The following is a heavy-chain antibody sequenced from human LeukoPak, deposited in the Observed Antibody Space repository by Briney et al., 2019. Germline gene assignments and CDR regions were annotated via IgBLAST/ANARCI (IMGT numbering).Heavy chain of an antibody. CDR1: GFTFSSYA. Sequence: GGSLRLSCAASGFTFSSYAMHWVRQAPGKGLEWVAVISYDGSNKYYADSVKGRFTISRDNSKNTLYLQMNSLRAEDTAVYYCARDRDTAMVTVPFDYWGQGTLVTVSS. CDR3: ARDRDTAMVTVPFDY. CDR2: ISYDGSNK. J-gene: IGHJ4*02. V-gene: IGHV3-30-3*01. D-gene: IGHD5-18*01.